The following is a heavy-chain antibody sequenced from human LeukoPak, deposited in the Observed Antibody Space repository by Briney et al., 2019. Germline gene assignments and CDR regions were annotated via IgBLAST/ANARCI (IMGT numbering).Heavy chain of an antibody. D-gene: IGHD5-12*01. V-gene: IGHV3-7*04. CDR2: IKEDGSEK. J-gene: IGHJ4*02. Sequence: GGSLRLSCAASGFTFSSYWMSWVRQAPGKGLEWVANIKEDGSEKYYVDSVKGRFTISRDNAKKSLYLQMNSRTAEDTAVYYCAREPPTTRFDYWGQGTLVTVSS. CDR1: GFTFSSYW. CDR3: AREPPTTRFDY.